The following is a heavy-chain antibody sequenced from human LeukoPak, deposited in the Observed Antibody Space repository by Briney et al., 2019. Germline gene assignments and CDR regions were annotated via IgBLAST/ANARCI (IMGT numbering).Heavy chain of an antibody. D-gene: IGHD2-2*01. CDR1: GYTFTSYG. J-gene: IGHJ4*02. V-gene: IGHV1-18*01. CDR2: ISAYNGNT. CDR3: AVAADIVVVPAACYY. Sequence: ASVKVSCKASGYTFTSYGISWVRQAPGQGLEWMGWISAYNGNTNYAQKLQGRVTMTTDTSTSTAYMELRSLRSDDTAVYYCAVAADIVVVPAACYYWGQGTLVTVS.